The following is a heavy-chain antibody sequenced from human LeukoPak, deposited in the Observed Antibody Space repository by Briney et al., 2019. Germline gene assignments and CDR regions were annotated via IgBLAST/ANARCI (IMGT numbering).Heavy chain of an antibody. CDR3: AKNGVYCDVHCPADY. V-gene: IGHV3-33*06. J-gene: IGHJ4*02. D-gene: IGHD2-21*02. CDR2: MWSDGRTT. CDR1: GFTFSNYG. Sequence: PGTSLRLSCAASGFTFSNYGMNWVRQAPGKGLEWVAVMWSDGRTTYYADSVKGRFTISRDNSKNTLYLQLNSLGADDTAVYYCAKNGVYCDVHCPADYWGQGTLVTVSS.